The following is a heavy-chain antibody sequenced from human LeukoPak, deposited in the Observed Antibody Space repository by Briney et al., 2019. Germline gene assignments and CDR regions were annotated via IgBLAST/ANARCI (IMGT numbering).Heavy chain of an antibody. CDR2: ISYDGSNK. V-gene: IGHV3-30*04. CDR3: AGGAFGYGDYFDY. Sequence: GGSLRLSCAASGFTFSSYAMHWVRQAPGKGLEWVAVISYDGSNKYYADSVKGRFTISRDNSKNTLYLQMNSLRAEDTAVYYCAGGAFGYGDYFDYWGQGTLVTVSS. J-gene: IGHJ4*02. D-gene: IGHD4-17*01. CDR1: GFTFSSYA.